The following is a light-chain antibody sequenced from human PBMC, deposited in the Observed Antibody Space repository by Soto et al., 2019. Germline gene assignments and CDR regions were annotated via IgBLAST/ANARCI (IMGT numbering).Light chain of an antibody. CDR2: SAS. Sequence: EIVLTQSPGTLSLSPGERASLSCRASQSVSSSYLAWYQQKPGQAPRLPIYSASTGATGIPPRFSGSGSGTQFTLTISSLQSEDFAVYYCQQYDNWPGTFGQGTKVDI. CDR3: QQYDNWPGT. CDR1: QSVSSSY. V-gene: IGKV3-15*01. J-gene: IGKJ1*01.